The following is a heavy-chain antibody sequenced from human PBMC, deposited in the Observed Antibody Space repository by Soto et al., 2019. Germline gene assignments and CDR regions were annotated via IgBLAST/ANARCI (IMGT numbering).Heavy chain of an antibody. CDR3: AREQGGGTFPGAFDI. V-gene: IGHV4-31*03. CDR1: GGSISSGGYY. Sequence: QVQLQESGPGLVKPSQTLSLTCTVSGGSISSGGYYWSWIRQHPGKGLEWIGYIYYSGSTYYNPSLKSRVTMSVDTSKSQFSLKLSSVTAADTAVYYCAREQGGGTFPGAFDIWGQGTMVTVSS. J-gene: IGHJ3*02. CDR2: IYYSGST. D-gene: IGHD1-1*01.